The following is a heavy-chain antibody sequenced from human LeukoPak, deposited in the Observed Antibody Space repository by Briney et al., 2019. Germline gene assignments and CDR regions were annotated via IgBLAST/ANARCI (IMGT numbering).Heavy chain of an antibody. Sequence: AASVKVSCKASGYTFTGYYMHWVRQAPGQGLEWMGWINPNSGGTNYAQKFQGRVTMTEDTSTDTAYMELSSLRSEDTAVYYCATGGNGVHDAFDIWGQGTMVTVSS. CDR1: GYTFTGYY. CDR3: ATGGNGVHDAFDI. J-gene: IGHJ3*02. V-gene: IGHV1-2*02. CDR2: INPNSGGT. D-gene: IGHD4-23*01.